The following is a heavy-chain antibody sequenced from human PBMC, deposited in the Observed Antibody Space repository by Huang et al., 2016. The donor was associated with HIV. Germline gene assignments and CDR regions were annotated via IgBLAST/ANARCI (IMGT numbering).Heavy chain of an antibody. V-gene: IGHV4-61*01. D-gene: IGHD1-26*01. J-gene: IGHJ3*02. CDR1: GGSVSSGSYY. Sequence: QVQLQESGPGLVKPSETLSLTCTVSGGSVSSGSYYWSWIRQPPGKGLEWIGYIYYSGRTNYNPSLKSRVTIPVDTSKNQFSLKLSSVTAADTAVYYCARDSGDGRSFDIWGQGTMVTVSS. CDR2: IYYSGRT. CDR3: ARDSGDGRSFDI.